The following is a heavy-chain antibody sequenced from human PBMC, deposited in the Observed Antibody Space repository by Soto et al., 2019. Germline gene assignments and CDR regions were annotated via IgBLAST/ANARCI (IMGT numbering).Heavy chain of an antibody. Sequence: PGGALRLSCAASGFTFRNVLMSWVRQSPGKGLEWVGRVKSRSDGGTTDYAAPVKGRFTVSRDDSQSTLSLQMDSLKIEDSAVYFCTTAAGGMWGADYWGQGTPVTVS. V-gene: IGHV3-15*01. CDR2: VKSRSDGGTT. D-gene: IGHD1-26*01. J-gene: IGHJ4*02. CDR3: TTAAGGMWGADY. CDR1: GFTFRNVL.